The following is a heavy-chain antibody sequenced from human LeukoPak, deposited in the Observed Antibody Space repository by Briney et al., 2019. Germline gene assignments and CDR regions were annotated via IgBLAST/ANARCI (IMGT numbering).Heavy chain of an antibody. CDR2: IYYSGST. V-gene: IGHV4-59*12. D-gene: IGHD6-6*01. Sequence: SETLSLTCTVSGGSISSYYWSWIRQPPGKGLEWIGYIYYSGSTNYNPSLKSRVTMSVDTSKNQFSLKLSSVTAADTAVYYCARDGSSSSVYYYYMDVWGKGTTVTVSS. CDR3: ARDGSSSSVYYYYMDV. CDR1: GGSISSYY. J-gene: IGHJ6*03.